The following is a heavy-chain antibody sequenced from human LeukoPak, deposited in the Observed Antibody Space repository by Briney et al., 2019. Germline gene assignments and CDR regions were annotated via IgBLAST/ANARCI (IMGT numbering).Heavy chain of an antibody. D-gene: IGHD6-19*01. Sequence: GGSLRLSCAASGFTFSSYAMSWVRQAPGKGLEWVSAISGSGGSTYYADSVKGRFTISRDNSKNTLYLRMNSLRAEDTAVYYCATDHSGYSSGYLDYWGQGTLVTVSS. CDR3: ATDHSGYSSGYLDY. CDR2: ISGSGGST. J-gene: IGHJ4*02. CDR1: GFTFSSYA. V-gene: IGHV3-23*01.